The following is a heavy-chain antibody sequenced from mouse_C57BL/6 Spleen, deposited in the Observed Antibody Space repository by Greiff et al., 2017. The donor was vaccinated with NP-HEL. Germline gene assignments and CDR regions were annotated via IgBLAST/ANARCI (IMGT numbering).Heavy chain of an antibody. Sequence: DVKLVESEGGLVQPGSSMKLSCTASGFTFSDYYMAWVRQVPEKGLEWVANINYDGSSTYYLDSLKSRFIISRDNAKNILYLQMSSLKSEDTATYYCAREGDSSGYRYAMDYWGQGTSVTVSS. J-gene: IGHJ4*01. CDR1: GFTFSDYY. CDR3: AREGDSSGYRYAMDY. D-gene: IGHD3-2*02. CDR2: INYDGSST. V-gene: IGHV5-16*01.